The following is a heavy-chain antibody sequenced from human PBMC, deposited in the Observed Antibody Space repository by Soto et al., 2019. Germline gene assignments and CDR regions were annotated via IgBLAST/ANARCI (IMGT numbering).Heavy chain of an antibody. CDR3: ARLGEYYQSLDP. CDR1: GDSISSTFW. CDR2: VYHSGST. V-gene: IGHV4-4*02. D-gene: IGHD2-2*01. J-gene: IGHJ5*02. Sequence: SETLSLTCRVSGDSISSTFWWTWVRQPPGKGLEWIGEVYHSGSTRYNPSLKGRVTISVDTPNNQFSLRLSSVTAADTAVYYCARLGEYYQSLDPWGPGTLVTVSS.